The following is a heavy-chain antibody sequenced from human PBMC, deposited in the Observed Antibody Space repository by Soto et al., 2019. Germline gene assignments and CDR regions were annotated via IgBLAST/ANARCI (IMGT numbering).Heavy chain of an antibody. CDR2: IYYSGSA. Sequence: QVQLQESGPGLVKPSETLSLTCTVSGGSISTYYWSWIRQPPGKGLEWIGWIYYSGSASSSPFLKSRVTMSVDTSKNQFSLKLSSVTATDTAMYFCARHIYGDHDYFDSWGQGTLVTVSS. J-gene: IGHJ4*02. V-gene: IGHV4-59*08. CDR1: GGSISTYY. D-gene: IGHD4-17*01. CDR3: ARHIYGDHDYFDS.